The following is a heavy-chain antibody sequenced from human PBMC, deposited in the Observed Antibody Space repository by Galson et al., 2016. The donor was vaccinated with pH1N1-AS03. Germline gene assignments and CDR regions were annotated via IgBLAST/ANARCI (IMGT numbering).Heavy chain of an antibody. Sequence: ETLSLTCVVSGYSISTGYHWGWIRQPPGKGLEWIGSIYHTGTSHYNPSVKSRVIISVDTSKNQFSLKLSSVSAADTAVYYCVSGGREIRSDSIVPGGADSWGRGTLVSVSS. D-gene: IGHD2-15*01. CDR1: GYSISTGYH. CDR3: VSGGREIRSDSIVPGGADS. V-gene: IGHV4-38-2*01. J-gene: IGHJ4*02. CDR2: IYHTGTS.